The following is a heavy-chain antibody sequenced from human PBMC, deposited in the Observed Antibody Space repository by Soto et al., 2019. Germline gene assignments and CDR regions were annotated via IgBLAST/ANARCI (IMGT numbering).Heavy chain of an antibody. V-gene: IGHV3-33*05. CDR1: GFTFKNYD. CDR2: VSYDGTKT. D-gene: IGHD1-26*01. CDR3: ARELRSYSGAYSDH. J-gene: IGHJ4*02. Sequence: SGGSLRLSCVGSGFTFKNYDMHWVRQAPGKGLEWLAVVSYDGTKTMYTDSVKGRISISRDNARNTLFLQMDSLTAEDTALYYCARELRSYSGAYSDHWGQGTPVTVSS.